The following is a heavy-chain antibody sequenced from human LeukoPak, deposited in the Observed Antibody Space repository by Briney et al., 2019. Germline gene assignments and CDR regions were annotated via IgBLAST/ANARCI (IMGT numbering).Heavy chain of an antibody. Sequence: SVKVSCKASGGTFSSYAIGWVRQAPGQGLEWMGGIIPIFGTANYAQKFQGRVTITADESTSTAYMELSSLRSEDTAVYYCARGCSGGEPGGNPYYYGMDVWGQGTTVTVSS. CDR1: GGTFSSYA. V-gene: IGHV1-69*13. CDR3: ARGCSGGEPGGNPYYYGMDV. D-gene: IGHD2-8*02. J-gene: IGHJ6*02. CDR2: IIPIFGTA.